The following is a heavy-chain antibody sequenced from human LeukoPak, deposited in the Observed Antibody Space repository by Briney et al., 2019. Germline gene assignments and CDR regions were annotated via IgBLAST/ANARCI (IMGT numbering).Heavy chain of an antibody. V-gene: IGHV3-23*01. CDR2: ISGRGSST. CDR3: AKATGDGYNYINDAFDI. D-gene: IGHD5-24*01. Sequence: GGSLRLSCAASGFTFSSYAMSWVRQAPGKGLEWVSAISGRGSSTYYADSVKGRFTISRDSSKNTLYLQPNSLRAEDTAVYYCAKATGDGYNYINDAFDIWGQGTMVTVSS. J-gene: IGHJ3*02. CDR1: GFTFSSYA.